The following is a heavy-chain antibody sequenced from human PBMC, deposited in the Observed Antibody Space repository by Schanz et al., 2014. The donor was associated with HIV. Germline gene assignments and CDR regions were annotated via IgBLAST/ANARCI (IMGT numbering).Heavy chain of an antibody. D-gene: IGHD5-12*01. J-gene: IGHJ4*02. CDR3: ASDPPQNGYNSLDY. Sequence: VQLLQSGAEVKKPGASVKVSCESSGGRFSSYAINWVRQAPGQGLEWMGGIVPIFGTPNYAQNFQGRVTITADESASTAYMELSGLTSGDTAVYYCASDPPQNGYNSLDYWGQGTLVTVSS. CDR2: IVPIFGTP. CDR1: GGRFSSYA. V-gene: IGHV1-69*01.